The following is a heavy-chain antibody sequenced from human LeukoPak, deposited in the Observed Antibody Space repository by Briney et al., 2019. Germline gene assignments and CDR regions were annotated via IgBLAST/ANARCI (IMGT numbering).Heavy chain of an antibody. J-gene: IGHJ6*01. D-gene: IGHD4-17*01. CDR2: VNHSVSP. CDR3: ARVMTTVTTFKTYSYGRDV. CDR1: GGSFSGSY. V-gene: IGHV4-34*01. Sequence: SETLSLTCTVYGGSFSGSYWTWLRQPPRKGLDWIGEVNHSVSPNYYPSLQSRVTISLDTSNNQFSLGLSSVTAADTAVYYCARVMTTVTTFKTYSYGRDVWGGGTTVSVSS.